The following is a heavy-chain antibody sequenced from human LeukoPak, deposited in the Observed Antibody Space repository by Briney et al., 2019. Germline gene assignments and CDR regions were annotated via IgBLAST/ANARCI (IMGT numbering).Heavy chain of an antibody. Sequence: GGSLRLSCAASGFTVSSNYMSWVRQAPGKGLEWVSVIYSGGSTYYADSVKGRFTVSRDNSKNTLYLQMNSLRAEDTAVYYCARDMKVLPAAIGAPKTNYWGQGTLVTVS. J-gene: IGHJ4*02. CDR3: ARDMKVLPAAIGAPKTNY. D-gene: IGHD2-2*01. CDR2: IYSGGST. CDR1: GFTVSSNY. V-gene: IGHV3-66*02.